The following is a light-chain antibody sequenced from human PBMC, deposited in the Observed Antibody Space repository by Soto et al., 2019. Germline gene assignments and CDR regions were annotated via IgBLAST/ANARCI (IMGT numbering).Light chain of an antibody. V-gene: IGKV3-20*01. CDR3: QQYGSSPQT. CDR2: GAS. CDR1: QSVSSSY. Sequence: EIVLTQSPGTLSLSPGERATLSCRASQSVSSSYLAWYQQKPGQAPRLLIYGASSRATGIPDRFSGSGSGNDFILIISRLEPEDFAVYYCQQYGSSPQTFGQGTKLEIK. J-gene: IGKJ2*01.